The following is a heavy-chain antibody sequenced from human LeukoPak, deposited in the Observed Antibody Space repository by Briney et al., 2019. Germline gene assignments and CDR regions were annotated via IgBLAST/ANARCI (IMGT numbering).Heavy chain of an antibody. J-gene: IGHJ6*02. V-gene: IGHV1-3*01. D-gene: IGHD2-21*01. Sequence: ASVKVSCKASGYTFTSYAMHWVGQAPGQRLEWMGWINAGNGNTKYSQKFQGRVTITRDTSASTAYMELSSLRSEDTAVYYCARDGEQPYAYYYYGMDVWGQGTTVTVSS. CDR1: GYTFTSYA. CDR2: INAGNGNT. CDR3: ARDGEQPYAYYYYGMDV.